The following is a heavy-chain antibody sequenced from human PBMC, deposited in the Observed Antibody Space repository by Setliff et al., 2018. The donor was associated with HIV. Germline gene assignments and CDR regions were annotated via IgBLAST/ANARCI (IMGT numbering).Heavy chain of an antibody. CDR3: ARHPREETQRNHKFDS. V-gene: IGHV4-4*09. CDR2: IHTSRRT. CDR1: GGSNSGDY. Sequence: SETLSLTCTVSGGSNSGDYWSWIRQPPGKGLEWIGYIHTSRRTNYNYPFKTRATISRDTSKNQFSLRLSSVTATDTAMYYCARHPREETQRNHKFDSWGQGTLVTVSS. J-gene: IGHJ4*02. D-gene: IGHD6-25*01.